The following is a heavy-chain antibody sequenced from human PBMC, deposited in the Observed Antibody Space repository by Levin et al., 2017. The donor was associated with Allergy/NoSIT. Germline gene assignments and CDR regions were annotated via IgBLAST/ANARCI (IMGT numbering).Heavy chain of an antibody. D-gene: IGHD3-10*01. CDR3: ARSSMVRGFY. CDR2: ISYSGST. V-gene: IGHV4-39*01. CDR1: GGSISSDDYY. Sequence: SETLSLTCTVSGGSISSDDYYWGWIRQPPGKGLEWIGSISYSGSTYYNPSLKSRVTISVDTSKNQFSLKLRSVTATDTAVFYCARSSMVRGFYWGQGTLVTVSS. J-gene: IGHJ4*02.